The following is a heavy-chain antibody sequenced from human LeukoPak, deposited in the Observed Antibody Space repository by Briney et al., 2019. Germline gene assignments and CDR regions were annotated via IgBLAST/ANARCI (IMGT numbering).Heavy chain of an antibody. Sequence: SETLSLTCAVYGGSFSGYYWSWVRQQPGKGLEWLGEINHSGSTNYNPSLKSRVTISVDTSKNQFSLKLSSGTAADTAVYYCARREILSGYYTNWGQGTLVTVSS. J-gene: IGHJ4*02. CDR1: GGSFSGYY. CDR2: INHSGST. CDR3: ARREILSGYYTN. D-gene: IGHD3-9*01. V-gene: IGHV4-34*01.